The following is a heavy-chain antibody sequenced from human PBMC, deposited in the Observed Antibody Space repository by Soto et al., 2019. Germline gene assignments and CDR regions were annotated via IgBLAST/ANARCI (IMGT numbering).Heavy chain of an antibody. D-gene: IGHD2-2*01. V-gene: IGHV3-23*01. CDR2: ISGSGGST. Sequence: EVQLLESGGGLVQPGGSLRLSCAASGFTFSSYAMSWVRQAPGKGLEWVSAISGSGGSTYYADSVKGRFTISRDNSKNTLYLQMSSLRAEDTAVYYCAKSGYCSSTSCPDYYYYGMDVWGQGTTVTVSS. CDR3: AKSGYCSSTSCPDYYYYGMDV. CDR1: GFTFSSYA. J-gene: IGHJ6*02.